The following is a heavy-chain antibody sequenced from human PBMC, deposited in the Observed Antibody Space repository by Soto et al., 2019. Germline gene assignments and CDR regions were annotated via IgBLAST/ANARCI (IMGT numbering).Heavy chain of an antibody. J-gene: IGHJ6*02. CDR1: GDTFSSFA. CDR3: ARDKDREQLGGNYYYALDV. Sequence: QVHLVQSGAEVKKPGSSVKVSCKASGDTFSSFAISWVRQAPGQGLEWMGGIIPIFRTPKYGQKFQGRVPXTXDXXTSTAYMELSSLRSEDTAVYYCARDKDREQLGGNYYYALDVWGQGTTVIVSS. CDR2: IIPIFRTP. D-gene: IGHD1-1*01. V-gene: IGHV1-69*05.